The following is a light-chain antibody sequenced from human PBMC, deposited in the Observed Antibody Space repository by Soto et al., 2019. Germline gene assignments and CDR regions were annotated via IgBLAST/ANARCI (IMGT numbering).Light chain of an antibody. CDR1: TSNIGSNS. CDR2: WSD. CDR3: AAWDDRLIVRL. J-gene: IGLJ3*02. Sequence: QSALTQPPSTSGTPGQRVTISCSGSTSNIGSNSVFWYQQLPGRAPKLLIYWSDHRPSGVPDRFSGSKSGTSGSLAISGLRSEDEGDYYCAAWDDRLIVRLFGGGTQLTVL. V-gene: IGLV1-47*01.